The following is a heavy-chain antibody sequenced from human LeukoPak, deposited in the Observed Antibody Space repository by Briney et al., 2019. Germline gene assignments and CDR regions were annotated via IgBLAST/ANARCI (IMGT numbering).Heavy chain of an antibody. Sequence: PGGSLRLSCAASGFTVSSNYMSWVRQAPGKGLEWVSVIYSGGSTYYADSVKGRFTISRDNSKNTLYLQMNSLRAEDTAVYYCARAVIEEWLATGYFDYWGQGTLVTVSS. CDR3: ARAVIEEWLATGYFDY. CDR1: GFTVSSNY. D-gene: IGHD6-19*01. CDR2: IYSGGST. J-gene: IGHJ4*02. V-gene: IGHV3-66*01.